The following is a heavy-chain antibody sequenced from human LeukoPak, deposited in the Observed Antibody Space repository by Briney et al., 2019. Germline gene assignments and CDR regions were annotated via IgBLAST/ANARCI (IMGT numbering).Heavy chain of an antibody. CDR1: GYTFTTYY. V-gene: IGHV1-46*01. J-gene: IGHJ5*02. CDR2: INPSGGST. CDR3: ARDIVVVTAIPPNWFDP. Sequence: ASVKVSCKASGYTFTTYYMHWVRQAPGQGLEWMGIINPSGGSTSYVKKFQGRVTMTRDTSISTAYMELSRLRSDDTAVYYCARDIVVVTAIPPNWFDPWGQGTLVTVSS. D-gene: IGHD2-21*02.